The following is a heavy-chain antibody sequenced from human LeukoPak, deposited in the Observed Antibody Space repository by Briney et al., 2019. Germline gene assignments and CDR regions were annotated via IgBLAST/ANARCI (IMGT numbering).Heavy chain of an antibody. J-gene: IGHJ3*02. D-gene: IGHD6-19*01. CDR1: GFTFSTCT. Sequence: GGSLRLSCAASGFTFSTCTMNWVRQAPGKGLEWVSSISSASSYIYYADSVKGRFTISRDNAKNSLYLQMNSLRAEDTAVYYCARDKLSGSGWYREGAFDIWGQGTMVTVSS. CDR2: ISSASSYI. CDR3: ARDKLSGSGWYREGAFDI. V-gene: IGHV3-21*01.